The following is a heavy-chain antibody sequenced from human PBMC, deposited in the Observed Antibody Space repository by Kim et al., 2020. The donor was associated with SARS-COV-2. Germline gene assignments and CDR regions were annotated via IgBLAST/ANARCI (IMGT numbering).Heavy chain of an antibody. Sequence: ASVKVSCKASGYTFSNYDINWVRQATGQGLEWMGWMNPNSGNTGYAQKFQGRVTMTRNTSTSTAYMDLSSLRSEDTAVYYCARGPAWNGGSYYLDYWGRGTLVTVSS. J-gene: IGHJ4*02. V-gene: IGHV1-8*01. CDR3: ARGPAWNGGSYYLDY. CDR1: GYTFSNYD. CDR2: MNPNSGNT. D-gene: IGHD1-1*01.